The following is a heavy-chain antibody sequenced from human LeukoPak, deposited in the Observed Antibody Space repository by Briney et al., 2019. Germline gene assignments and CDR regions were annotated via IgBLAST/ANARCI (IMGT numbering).Heavy chain of an antibody. CDR2: ISAYNGNT. V-gene: IGHV1-18*01. Sequence: ASVKVSCKASGYTFTTYGIIWVRQAPAQGLEWMGWISAYNGNTNYAQKLQGRVTMTTDTSTTTAYMELRSLRSDDTAVYYCARGGSITTIRGVIITDAFDIWGQGTMVTVSS. D-gene: IGHD3-10*01. CDR3: ARGGSITTIRGVIITDAFDI. J-gene: IGHJ3*02. CDR1: GYTFTTYG.